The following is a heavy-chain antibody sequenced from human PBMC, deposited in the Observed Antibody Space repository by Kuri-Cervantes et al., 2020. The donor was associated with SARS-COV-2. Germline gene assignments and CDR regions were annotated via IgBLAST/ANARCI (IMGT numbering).Heavy chain of an antibody. D-gene: IGHD4-17*01. V-gene: IGHV3-30*02. CDR3: AKDPSQYGDYEV. CDR1: GFTFSSYG. J-gene: IGHJ4*02. CDR2: IWYDGSNK. Sequence: GGSLRLSCAASGFTFSSYGMHWVRQAPGKGLEWVAVIWYDGSNKYYADSVKGRFTISRDNSKNTLYLQMNSLRAEDTAVYYCAKDPSQYGDYEVWGQGTLVTVSS.